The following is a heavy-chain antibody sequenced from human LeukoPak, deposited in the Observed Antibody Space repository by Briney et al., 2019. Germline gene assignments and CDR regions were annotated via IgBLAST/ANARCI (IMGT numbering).Heavy chain of an antibody. D-gene: IGHD6-25*01. Sequence: GGSLRLSCAASGFTFSSYEMNWVRQAPGKGLEWVSSISSSSYIYYADSVKGRFTISRDNAKNSLYLQMNSLRAEDTAVYYCARVGSSVLYYYYMDVWGKGTTVTVSS. CDR2: ISSSSYI. V-gene: IGHV3-21*01. J-gene: IGHJ6*03. CDR3: ARVGSSVLYYYYMDV. CDR1: GFTFSSYE.